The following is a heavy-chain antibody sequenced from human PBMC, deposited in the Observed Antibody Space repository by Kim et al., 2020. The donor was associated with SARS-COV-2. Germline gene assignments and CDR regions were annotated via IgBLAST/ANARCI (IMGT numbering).Heavy chain of an antibody. V-gene: IGHV4-34*01. CDR3: ARGKGVDY. CDR2: SGST. Sequence: SGSTNYNPSLKSRVTISVDTSKNQFSLKLSSVTAADTAVYYCARGKGVDYWGQGTLVTVSS. J-gene: IGHJ4*02.